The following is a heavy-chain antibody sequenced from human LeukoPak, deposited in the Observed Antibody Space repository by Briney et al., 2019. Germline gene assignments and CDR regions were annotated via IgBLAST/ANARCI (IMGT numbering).Heavy chain of an antibody. V-gene: IGHV1-18*01. Sequence: ASVKVSCMASGYTFTSHGINWVRQAPGQGLEWLGWISGYNGNTEYAQKFQGRVTMTTDRSTETVYLELRSLRSDDTAVYYCARDRPTMITFGGVIIAAYWGQGTLVSVSS. CDR1: GYTFTSHG. CDR3: ARDRPTMITFGGVIIAAY. CDR2: ISGYNGNT. D-gene: IGHD3-16*02. J-gene: IGHJ4*02.